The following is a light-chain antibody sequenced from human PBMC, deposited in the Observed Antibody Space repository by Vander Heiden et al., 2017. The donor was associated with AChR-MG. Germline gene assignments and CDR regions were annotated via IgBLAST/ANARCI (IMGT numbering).Light chain of an antibody. CDR1: QAINNY. Sequence: IQLTQSPTSLSASVGDRVTITCRASQAINNYLAWYQQEPGKAPKLLIYASSTLQSGVPSRFSGSGSGTDFTLTISSLQPEDFATYYCQQCNHYPLTFGGGTKVEIK. CDR2: ASS. J-gene: IGKJ4*01. CDR3: QQCNHYPLT. V-gene: IGKV1-9*01.